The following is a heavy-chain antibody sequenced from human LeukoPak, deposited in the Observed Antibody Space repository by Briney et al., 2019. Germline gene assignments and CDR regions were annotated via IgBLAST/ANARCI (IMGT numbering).Heavy chain of an antibody. J-gene: IGHJ4*02. V-gene: IGHV3-23*01. Sequence: GRSLRLXCAASGFTFSSYGMHWGRPAPGKGLEWVSAISGSGVTTYYADSVKGRFTISRDNSKNTLYLQMNSLRAEDTALYYCAKDRDYYLVGFFDYWGQGTLVTVSS. D-gene: IGHD3-10*01. CDR3: AKDRDYYLVGFFDY. CDR1: GFTFSSYG. CDR2: ISGSGVTT.